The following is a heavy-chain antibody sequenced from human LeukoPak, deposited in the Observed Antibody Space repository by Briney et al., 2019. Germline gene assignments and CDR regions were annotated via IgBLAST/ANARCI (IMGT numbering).Heavy chain of an antibody. CDR3: AKEIDYDSSGYYSNFDY. Sequence: GGSLRLSCAASGFTVSSNYMSWVRQAPGKGLEWVSSISSSSSYIYYADSVKGRFTISRDNSKNTLYLQMNSLRVDDTAVYYCAKEIDYDSSGYYSNFDYWGQGTLVTVSS. J-gene: IGHJ4*02. CDR1: GFTVSSNY. CDR2: ISSSSSYI. V-gene: IGHV3-21*04. D-gene: IGHD3-22*01.